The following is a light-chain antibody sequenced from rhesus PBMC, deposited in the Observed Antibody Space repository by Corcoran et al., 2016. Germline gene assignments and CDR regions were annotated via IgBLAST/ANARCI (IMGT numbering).Light chain of an antibody. CDR2: DAA. J-gene: IGKJ2*01. CDR3: PQYNSWYC. Sequence: ETVVTQSPATLSLSPGERATLSCRASQSGGINVAWYQQKPGQAPRLLIYDAARRASGIPDTLRGSGSGTEFTLTISSLEPEDVGLYYCPQYNSWYCFGQGTKVEI. CDR1: QSGGIN. V-gene: IGKV3-24*04.